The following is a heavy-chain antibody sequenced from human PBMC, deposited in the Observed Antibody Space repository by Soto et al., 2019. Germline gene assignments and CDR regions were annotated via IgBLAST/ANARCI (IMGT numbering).Heavy chain of an antibody. CDR3: ARVKGEYYDFWSGHYPERYYFDY. CDR2: ISAFNGNT. CDR1: DYSFTSYG. Sequence: RASGKVCCKASDYSFTSYGISWVRQAPGQGLEWMGWISAFNGNTNYAQKLQSRVTMTTDTSTRTAYMELRSLRSDDTAVYYCARVKGEYYDFWSGHYPERYYFDYWGQGTLVTVSS. V-gene: IGHV1-18*04. J-gene: IGHJ4*02. D-gene: IGHD3-3*01.